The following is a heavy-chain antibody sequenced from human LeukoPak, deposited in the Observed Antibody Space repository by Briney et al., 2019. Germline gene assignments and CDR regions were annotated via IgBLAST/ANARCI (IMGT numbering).Heavy chain of an antibody. D-gene: IGHD2-15*01. J-gene: IGHJ4*02. CDR2: IKQDGSER. CDR1: GFTFNTYW. Sequence: GGSLRLSCAASGFTFNTYWMSWVRQAPGKGLEWVANIKQDGSERYYVDSVKGRFTISRDNAKNSLYLRMNSLRAEDTAVYYCARVGSTLPFDYWGQGTLVTVSS. CDR3: ARVGSTLPFDY. V-gene: IGHV3-7*01.